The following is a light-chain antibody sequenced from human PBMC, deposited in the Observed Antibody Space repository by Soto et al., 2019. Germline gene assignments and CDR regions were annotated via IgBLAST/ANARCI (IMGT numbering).Light chain of an antibody. CDR1: QSISSW. CDR2: DAS. Sequence: DIPMTQSPSTLSASVGDRVTITCRASQSISSWLAWYQQKPGKAPKLLIYDASSLESGVPSRFSGSGSGTEFTLTISSLQPDDFATYYCQLSLTFGGGTKVEIK. CDR3: QLSLT. J-gene: IGKJ4*01. V-gene: IGKV1-5*01.